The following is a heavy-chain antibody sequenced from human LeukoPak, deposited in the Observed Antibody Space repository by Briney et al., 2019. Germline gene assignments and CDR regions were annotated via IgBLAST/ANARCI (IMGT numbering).Heavy chain of an antibody. Sequence: PGGSLTLSCAASGFILSSNYMLWLRQAPGRGRELVSVIYNGGSTSYADSVKGRFTISRDSSKNSLFLQMNSLRAEDTAVYYCARACTLRTGDAHWGQGTLVTVSS. CDR3: ARACTLRTGDAH. CDR2: IYNGGST. CDR1: GFILSSNY. J-gene: IGHJ4*02. V-gene: IGHV3-66*01. D-gene: IGHD7-27*01.